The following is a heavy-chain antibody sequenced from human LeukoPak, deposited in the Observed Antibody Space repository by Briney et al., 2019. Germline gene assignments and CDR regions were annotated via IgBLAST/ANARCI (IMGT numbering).Heavy chain of an antibody. J-gene: IGHJ5*02. Sequence: SETLSLTCTVSGDPISGYYWSWIRQPPGKGLEWIGYIHYSGSTNYSPSLRSRVTISLDPSKNQFSLKVNSVAAADTAVYYCAREGQWLPDWFDAWGQGTLGTVSA. CDR2: IHYSGST. CDR3: AREGQWLPDWFDA. V-gene: IGHV4-59*01. D-gene: IGHD6-19*01. CDR1: GDPISGYY.